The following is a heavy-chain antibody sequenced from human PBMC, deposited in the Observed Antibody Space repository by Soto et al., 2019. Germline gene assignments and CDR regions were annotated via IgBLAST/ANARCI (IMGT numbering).Heavy chain of an antibody. CDR2: IIPILGIA. CDR1: GGTFSSYT. Sequence: QVQLVQSGAEVKKPGSSVKVSCKASGGTFSSYTISWVRQAPGQGLEWMGRIIPILGIANYAQKFQGRVTITEDKSTSTAYMELSSLRSEDTAVYYCASLGGDYYYMDVWGKGTTVTVSS. CDR3: ASLGGDYYYMDV. V-gene: IGHV1-69*02. D-gene: IGHD3-16*01. J-gene: IGHJ6*03.